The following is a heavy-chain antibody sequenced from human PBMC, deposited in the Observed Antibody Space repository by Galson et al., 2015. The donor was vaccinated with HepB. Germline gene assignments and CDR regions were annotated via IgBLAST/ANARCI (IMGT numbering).Heavy chain of an antibody. CDR2: ISYDGSNR. D-gene: IGHD2-2*01. J-gene: IGHJ4*02. CDR1: GFTFSSYG. CDR3: AKDGAGRSNRSSTVVPAATGRGGFDY. Sequence: SLRLSCAASGFTFSSYGMHWVRQAPGKGLEWVAVISYDGSNRYYADSVKGRFTISRDNSKNTLYLQMNSLRAGDTAVYYCAKDGAGRSNRSSTVVPAATGRGGFDYWGQGTLVTVSS. V-gene: IGHV3-30*18.